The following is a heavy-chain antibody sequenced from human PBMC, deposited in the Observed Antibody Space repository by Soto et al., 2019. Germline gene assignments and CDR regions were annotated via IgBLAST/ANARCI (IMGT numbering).Heavy chain of an antibody. J-gene: IGHJ4*02. D-gene: IGHD4-17*01. CDR3: ARHFYGDFLYYFDY. V-gene: IGHV4-39*01. CDR1: GGSISSSSYY. Sequence: PSETLSLTCTVSGGSISSSSYYWGWIRQPPGKGLEWIGSIYYSGSTYYNPSLKSRVTISVDTSKNQFSLKLSSVTAADTAVYYCARHFYGDFLYYFDYWGQGTLVTVSS. CDR2: IYYSGST.